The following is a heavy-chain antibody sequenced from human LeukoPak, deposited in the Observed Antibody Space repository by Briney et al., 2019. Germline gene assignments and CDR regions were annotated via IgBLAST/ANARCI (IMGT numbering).Heavy chain of an antibody. CDR1: GYSFTSYW. J-gene: IGHJ3*02. D-gene: IGHD4-23*01. Sequence: GESLKISCKGSGYSFTSYWIGWVRQMPGKGLEWMGIIYPGDSDTRYSPSFQGQVTISADKPISTAYLQWSSLKASDTAMYYCARQAVVTYDAFDIWGQGTMVTVSS. V-gene: IGHV5-51*01. CDR2: IYPGDSDT. CDR3: ARQAVVTYDAFDI.